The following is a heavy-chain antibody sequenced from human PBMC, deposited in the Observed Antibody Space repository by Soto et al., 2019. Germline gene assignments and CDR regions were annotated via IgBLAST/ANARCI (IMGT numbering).Heavy chain of an antibody. CDR1: GFTFSSYA. Sequence: QVQLVESGGGVVQPGRSLRLSCAASGFTFSSYAMHWVRQAPGKGLEWVAVISYDGSNKYYADSVKGRFTISRDNSKNTLYLQMNSLRAEDTAVDYCASPDSWGQGTLVTVSS. J-gene: IGHJ4*02. CDR2: ISYDGSNK. CDR3: ASPDS. V-gene: IGHV3-30-3*01.